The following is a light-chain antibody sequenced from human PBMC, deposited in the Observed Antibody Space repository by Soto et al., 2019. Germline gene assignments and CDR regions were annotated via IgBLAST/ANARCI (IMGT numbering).Light chain of an antibody. Sequence: EIVMTQSPATLSVSPGERATLSCRASQSVSSNLAWYQQKPGQAPRLLIYGASTRATGIPARFSGSGSGTEFSLTFSSLQSEDFAVYYCQHYNNWPTITFGQGTRLEIK. J-gene: IGKJ5*01. CDR3: QHYNNWPTIT. V-gene: IGKV3-15*01. CDR1: QSVSSN. CDR2: GAS.